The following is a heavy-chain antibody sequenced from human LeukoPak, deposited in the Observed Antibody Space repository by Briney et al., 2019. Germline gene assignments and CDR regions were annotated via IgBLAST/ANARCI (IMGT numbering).Heavy chain of an antibody. D-gene: IGHD5-18*01. CDR3: AKDWSRYSYGSFDY. CDR2: ISYDGSNK. CDR1: GFTFSSYA. V-gene: IGHV3-30*04. J-gene: IGHJ4*02. Sequence: GGSLRLSCAASGFTFSSYAMHWVRQAPGKGLEWVAVISYDGSNKYYADSVKGRFTISRDNSKNTLYLQMNSLRAEDTAVYYCAKDWSRYSYGSFDYWGQGTLVTVSS.